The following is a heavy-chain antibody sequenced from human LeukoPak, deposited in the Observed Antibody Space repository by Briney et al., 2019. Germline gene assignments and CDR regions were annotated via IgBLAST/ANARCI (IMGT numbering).Heavy chain of an antibody. CDR3: ARSAYCGGDCYSRGYYFDY. CDR1: GFTFSSYS. J-gene: IGHJ4*02. V-gene: IGHV3-21*01. D-gene: IGHD2-21*02. Sequence: GGSLRLSCAASGFTFSSYSMNWVRQAPGKGLEWVSSISSSSSYIYYADSVKGRFTISRDNAKNSLYLQMNSLRAEDTAVYYCARSAYCGGDCYSRGYYFDYWGQGTLVTDSS. CDR2: ISSSSSYI.